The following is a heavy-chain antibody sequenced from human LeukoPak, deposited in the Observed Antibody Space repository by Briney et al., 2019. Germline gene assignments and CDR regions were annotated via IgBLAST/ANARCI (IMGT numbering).Heavy chain of an antibody. CDR3: VRTPPNWGADY. CDR1: GYTFTSYD. D-gene: IGHD7-27*01. J-gene: IGHJ4*02. V-gene: IGHV1-8*01. CDR2: MSPNSGNT. Sequence: ASVKVSCKASGYTFTSYDINWVRQATGQGLEWMGWMSPNSGNTGYAQEFQGRVTMTRSTSISTAYMELSSLRSEDTAVYYCVRTPPNWGADYWGQGTLVTVS.